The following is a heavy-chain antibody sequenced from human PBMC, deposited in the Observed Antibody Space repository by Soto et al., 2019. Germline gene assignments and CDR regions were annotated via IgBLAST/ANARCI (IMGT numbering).Heavy chain of an antibody. CDR1: GFRFSSYG. Sequence: ESGGGVVQPGTSLRLSCAASGFRFSSYGMQWVRQAPGKGLEGVAITWNDGNHTYADSVMGRFIISRDNSQNTLYLQMNSLRVEDSAMYYCAREEYNAGKIGWLDPWGQGTLVTVSS. CDR2: TWNDGNHT. D-gene: IGHD1-20*01. V-gene: IGHV3-33*01. J-gene: IGHJ5*02. CDR3: AREEYNAGKIGWLDP.